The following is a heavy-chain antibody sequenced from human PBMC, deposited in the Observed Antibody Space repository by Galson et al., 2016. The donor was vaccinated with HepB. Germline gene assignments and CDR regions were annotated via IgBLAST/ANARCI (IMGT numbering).Heavy chain of an antibody. CDR2: IYPRGSDT. CDR1: GYNFTNYW. D-gene: IGHD2-15*01. V-gene: IGHV5-51*01. J-gene: IGHJ4*02. Sequence: QSGAEVTKPGKSLKISCQGSGYNFTNYWIGWVRQMPGKGLEWMGIIYPRGSDTRYSPSFQGQVTISVDLAISTASLQWSSLKASDTAMYFCARHSKVAVDFWGQGTLVTVSS. CDR3: ARHSKVAVDF.